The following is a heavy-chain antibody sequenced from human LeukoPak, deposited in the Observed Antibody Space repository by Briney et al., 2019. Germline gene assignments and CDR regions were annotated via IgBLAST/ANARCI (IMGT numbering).Heavy chain of an antibody. J-gene: IGHJ4*02. V-gene: IGHV3-23*01. Sequence: PGGSLRLSCAASGFIFSGYAMSWVPQAPGKALKGLSNIRGSGGSTYHADCVKGTFTISRDNSKNQEYLQMNSLRAEDAAVYYCAKDRSCINDVCYRDFDYWGQGTLVTVSS. CDR2: IRGSGGST. CDR3: AKDRSCINDVCYRDFDY. D-gene: IGHD2-8*01. CDR1: GFIFSGYA.